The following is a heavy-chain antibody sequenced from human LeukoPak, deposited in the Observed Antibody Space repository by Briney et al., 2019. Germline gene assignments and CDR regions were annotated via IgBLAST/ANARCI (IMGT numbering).Heavy chain of an antibody. V-gene: IGHV3-53*01. J-gene: IGHJ4*02. CDR1: GFTVSSNY. CDR2: IYSGGST. D-gene: IGHD4-17*01. Sequence: GGSLRLSCAASGFTVSSNYMSWVRQAPGKGLEWVSVIYSGGSTYYADSVKGRFTISRDNSKNTLSLQMNSLRAEDTAVYYCAKENVGLTPATTNFFDYWGQGTLVTVSS. CDR3: AKENVGLTPATTNFFDY.